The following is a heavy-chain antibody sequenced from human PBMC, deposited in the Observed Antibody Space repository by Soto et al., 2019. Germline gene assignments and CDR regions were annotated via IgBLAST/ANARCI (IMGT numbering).Heavy chain of an antibody. Sequence: QVRLQESGPGLVKPSQTLSLTCTVSGGSISSAAYYWSWIRQHPGKGLEWIGYVSHSGITYYSPSLKSRVIISVDTSKNQFSLNLTSVTAADTAVYYCAREYTYGSNFFDCWGQGALVTVSS. CDR1: GGSISSAAYY. CDR2: VSHSGIT. D-gene: IGHD5-18*01. CDR3: AREYTYGSNFFDC. J-gene: IGHJ4*02. V-gene: IGHV4-31*03.